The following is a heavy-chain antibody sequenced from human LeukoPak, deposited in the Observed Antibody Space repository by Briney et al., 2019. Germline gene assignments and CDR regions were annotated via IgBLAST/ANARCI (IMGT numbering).Heavy chain of an antibody. Sequence: SETLSLTCTVSGGSIGSYYWSWIRQPPGKGLEWIGYISFSGRTNYKPSLKSRVTISVDTTKNQFSLKLSSVAAADTAVYYCARHDYSNPRVDYWGQGTLVTVSS. CDR2: ISFSGRT. CDR1: GGSIGSYY. D-gene: IGHD4-11*01. CDR3: ARHDYSNPRVDY. V-gene: IGHV4-59*08. J-gene: IGHJ4*02.